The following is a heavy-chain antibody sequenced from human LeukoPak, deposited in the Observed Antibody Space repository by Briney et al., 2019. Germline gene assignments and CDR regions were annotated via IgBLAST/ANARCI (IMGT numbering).Heavy chain of an antibody. J-gene: IGHJ4*02. D-gene: IGHD2-15*01. CDR1: GGSLSGYY. V-gene: IGHV4-34*01. CDR3: ASGASGGVVAAFDY. Sequence: PSETLPLTCAVNGGSLSGYYWSWLRQPPGKGLEGIGEINHSGSTNYNPSLKSRVTISVDTSKNKFSLKLSSVTAADTAVYYCASGASGGVVAAFDYWGQGTLVTVSS. CDR2: INHSGST.